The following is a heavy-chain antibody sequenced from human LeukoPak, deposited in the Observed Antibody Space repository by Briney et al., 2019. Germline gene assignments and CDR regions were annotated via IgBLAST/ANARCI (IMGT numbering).Heavy chain of an antibody. CDR3: ARYTNYDSSGYVLDY. D-gene: IGHD3-22*01. CDR2: INHSGST. Sequence: EINHSGSTNYNPSLKSRVTISVDTSKNQFSLKLSSVTAADTAVYYCARYTNYDSSGYVLDYWGQGTLVTVSS. V-gene: IGHV4-34*01. J-gene: IGHJ4*02.